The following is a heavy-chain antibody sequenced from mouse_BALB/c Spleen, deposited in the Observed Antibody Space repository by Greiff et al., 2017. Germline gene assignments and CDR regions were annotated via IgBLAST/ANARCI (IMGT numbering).Heavy chain of an antibody. V-gene: IGHV5-12-2*01. CDR2: ISNGGGST. CDR1: GFTFSSYT. Sequence: EVMLVESGGGLVQPGGSLKLSCAASGFTFSSYTMSWVRQTPEKRLEWVAYISNGGGSTYYPDTVKGRFTISRDNAKNTLYLQMSSLKSEDTAMYYCARHDYDWYFDVWGAGTTVTVSS. CDR3: ARHDYDWYFDV. J-gene: IGHJ1*01. D-gene: IGHD2-4*01.